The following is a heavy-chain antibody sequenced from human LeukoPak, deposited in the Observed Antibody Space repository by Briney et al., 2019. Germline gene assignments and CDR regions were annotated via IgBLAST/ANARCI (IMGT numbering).Heavy chain of an antibody. CDR2: IYWDADK. CDR3: ARVGFCSSTSCYSGAYYFDY. CDR1: GFSLNTNGVG. J-gene: IGHJ4*02. V-gene: IGHV2-5*02. D-gene: IGHD2-2*02. Sequence: SGPTLVNPTQTLTLTCTFSGFSLNTNGVGVGWIRQPPGKALEWLALIYWDADKRYSPSLKSRLTVTKDTSKNQVVLTTTNMDLVDTATYYCARVGFCSSTSCYSGAYYFDYWGQGTLVTVSS.